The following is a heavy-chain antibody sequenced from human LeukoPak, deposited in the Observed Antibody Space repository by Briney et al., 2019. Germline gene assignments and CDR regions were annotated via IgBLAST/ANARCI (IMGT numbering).Heavy chain of an antibody. CDR3: ARDPLGDFWSGYGKFDY. CDR2: INQGGET. D-gene: IGHD3-3*01. Sequence: PGGSLRLSCEASGFTFGTFWMSWVRQAPGKGLEWVANINQGGETDYVDSVKGRFTIARDDSKNLLYLQMNSLRPEDTAMYFCARDPLGDFWSGYGKFDYWGQGTLVTVSS. CDR1: GFTFGTFW. J-gene: IGHJ4*02. V-gene: IGHV3-7*01.